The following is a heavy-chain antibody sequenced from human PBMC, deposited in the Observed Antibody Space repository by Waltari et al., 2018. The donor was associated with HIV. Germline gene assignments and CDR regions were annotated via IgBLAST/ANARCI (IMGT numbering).Heavy chain of an antibody. V-gene: IGHV3-48*03. CDR2: ISSDSSII. CDR3: ARDIKVAGGQVLRPRYFDY. D-gene: IGHD1-20*01. Sequence: EVQLVESGGGLAQPGGSLMVSCAASGFSFGSYGMNWVRQAPGKCLNWISFISSDSSIIFEADSVEGRFAISRDNAKNSLYLQMNGLRPEDTGVYFCARDIKVAGGQVLRPRYFDYWGQGTPVTVSS. CDR1: GFSFGSYG. J-gene: IGHJ4*02.